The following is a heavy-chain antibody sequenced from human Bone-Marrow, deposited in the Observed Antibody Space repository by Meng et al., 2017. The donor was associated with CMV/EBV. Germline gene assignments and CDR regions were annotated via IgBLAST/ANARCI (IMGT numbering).Heavy chain of an antibody. J-gene: IGHJ4*02. V-gene: IGHV3-30*18. Sequence: GESLKISCAASGFTFSSDDMHWVRQAPGKGLPWVAVISYDGIDEYYADSVKGRFTISRENSKDTLYLQMNSLRADDTAVYYCAKDLDTTKLFEVDYWGQGPLVTVSS. CDR3: AKDLDTTKLFEVDY. CDR2: ISYDGIDE. D-gene: IGHD1-14*01. CDR1: GFTFSSDD.